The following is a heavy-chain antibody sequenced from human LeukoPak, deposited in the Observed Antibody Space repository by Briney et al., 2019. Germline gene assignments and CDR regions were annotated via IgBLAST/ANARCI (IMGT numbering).Heavy chain of an antibody. J-gene: IGHJ3*02. D-gene: IGHD6-13*01. Sequence: PGESLKISCKGSGYSFTSYWIGWVRQMPGKGLGWMGIIYHGYSDTRYSPSFQGQATISVDKSISTDYLQWSSLKASDTAMYYCARRSSSWPDAFDIWGQGTMVTVSS. V-gene: IGHV5-51*01. CDR2: IYHGYSDT. CDR3: ARRSSSWPDAFDI. CDR1: GYSFTSYW.